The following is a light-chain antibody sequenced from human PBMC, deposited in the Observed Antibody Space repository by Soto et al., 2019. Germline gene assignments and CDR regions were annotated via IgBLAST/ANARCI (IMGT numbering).Light chain of an antibody. J-gene: IGKJ2*01. CDR3: QQYKDWPPYT. V-gene: IGKV3-15*01. Sequence: EILMTQSQSTLSFSPVERSTLSCRASQRISSNVAWYQLKPGQAPRLLIYGASTRATGVTARFSGGGSGTEFTLTISSLQSEDFAGYFCQQYKDWPPYTFGQGTKLEIK. CDR2: GAS. CDR1: QRISSN.